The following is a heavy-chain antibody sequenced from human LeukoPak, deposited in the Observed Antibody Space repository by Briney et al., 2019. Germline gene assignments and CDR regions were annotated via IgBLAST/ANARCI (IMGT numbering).Heavy chain of an antibody. V-gene: IGHV4-59*01. CDR2: IYYSGST. CDR1: GGSISTYY. D-gene: IGHD3/OR15-3a*01. J-gene: IGHJ4*02. Sequence: PSETLSLTCTGSGGSISTYYWSWIRQPPGKGLEWIGYIYYSGSTNYNPSLKSRVTISVDTSKNQFSLKLSSVTAADTAVYYCARSHSAWTSFDYWGQGTLVTVSS. CDR3: ARSHSAWTSFDY.